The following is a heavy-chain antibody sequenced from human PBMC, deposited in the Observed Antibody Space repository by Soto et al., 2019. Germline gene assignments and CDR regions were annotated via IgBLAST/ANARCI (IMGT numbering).Heavy chain of an antibody. Sequence: VASVKVSCKASGGTFSSYAISWVRQAPGQGLEWMGGIIPIFGTANYAQKFQGRVTITRDTSASTAYMELSSLRSEDTAVYYCARDLNDSDYDYVWGSYRPDTFDIWGQGTMVTVSS. CDR2: IIPIFGTA. J-gene: IGHJ3*02. CDR1: GGTFSSYA. V-gene: IGHV1-69*05. D-gene: IGHD3-16*02. CDR3: ARDLNDSDYDYVWGSYRPDTFDI.